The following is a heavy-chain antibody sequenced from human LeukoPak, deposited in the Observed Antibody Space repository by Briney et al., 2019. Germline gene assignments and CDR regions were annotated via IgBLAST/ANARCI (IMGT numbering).Heavy chain of an antibody. V-gene: IGHV4-59*08. CDR1: GGSINGFY. Sequence: SETLSLTCTVAGGSINGFYWSWNRQPPGKGLEWIGYIYYTGTTDYNPSLKSRVTISVDTSKNQFSLKLSSVTAADTAVYYCARGARAGYNLEPFDYWGQGTLVTVSS. D-gene: IGHD5-24*01. CDR2: IYYTGTT. CDR3: ARGARAGYNLEPFDY. J-gene: IGHJ4*02.